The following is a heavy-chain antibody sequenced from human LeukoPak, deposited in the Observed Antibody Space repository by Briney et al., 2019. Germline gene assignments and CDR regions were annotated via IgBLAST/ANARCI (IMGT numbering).Heavy chain of an antibody. V-gene: IGHV4-59*01. D-gene: IGHD2-21*02. CDR3: ARDPGTVYCGGDCYSGAFDI. CDR2: IYYSGST. CDR1: GGSISSYY. J-gene: IGHJ3*02. Sequence: SETLSLTCTVSGGSISSYYWSWIRQPPGKGLEWIGYIYYSGSTNYNPSLKSRVTISVDTSKNQFSLKLSSVTAADTAVYYCARDPGTVYCGGDCYSGAFDIWGQETMVTVSS.